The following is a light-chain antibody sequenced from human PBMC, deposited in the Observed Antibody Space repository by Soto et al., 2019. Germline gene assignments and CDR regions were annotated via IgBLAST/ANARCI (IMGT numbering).Light chain of an antibody. V-gene: IGKV3D-11*03. CDR2: DTS. Sequence: EIVLTQSPATLSLSPGERATLSCRASQFVSSNLAWYQQKPGQAPRLLIYDTSNRATGIPARFSGGGSGTDFTLTISRLEPEDFAVYFCQQYAGPPTTFGQGTRLEIK. CDR1: QFVSSN. CDR3: QQYAGPPTT. J-gene: IGKJ5*01.